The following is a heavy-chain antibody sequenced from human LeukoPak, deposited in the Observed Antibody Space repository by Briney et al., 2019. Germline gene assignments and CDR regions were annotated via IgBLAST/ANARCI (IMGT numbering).Heavy chain of an antibody. CDR2: INWKGGNT. J-gene: IGHJ3*02. D-gene: IGHD6-19*01. CDR1: VFTFDDYG. V-gene: IGHV3-20*04. CDR3: ARDHGSGGDDVFDI. Sequence: PGGSLTLSCALSVFTFDDYGMSWVRHAPGKGLEWVSGINWKGGNTGYADSVKGRFTISRDNAKNSLYLKMNSLRAEDTALYYCARDHGSGGDDVFDIWGQGTMVTVSS.